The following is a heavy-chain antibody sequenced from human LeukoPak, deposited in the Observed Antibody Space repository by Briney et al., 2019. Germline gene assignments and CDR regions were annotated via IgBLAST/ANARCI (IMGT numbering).Heavy chain of an antibody. CDR1: GGSISSYY. CDR2: IYYSGST. CDR3: ARANSNGYYYYYGMDV. J-gene: IGHJ6*02. Sequence: SETLSLTCTVSGGSISSYYWSWIRQPPGKGLEWIGYIYYSGSTNYNPSLKSQVTISVDTSKNQFSQKLSSVTAADTAVYYCARANSNGYYYYYGMDVWGQGTTVTVSS. D-gene: IGHD4-11*01. V-gene: IGHV4-59*01.